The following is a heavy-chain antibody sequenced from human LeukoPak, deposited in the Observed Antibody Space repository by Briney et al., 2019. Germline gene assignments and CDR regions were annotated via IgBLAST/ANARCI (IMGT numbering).Heavy chain of an antibody. J-gene: IGHJ4*02. CDR3: AKWNGGRYHFAS. CDR2: VSNSGSGST. CDR1: GGSVSGSY. V-gene: IGHV4-59*02. Sequence: SETLSLTCTVSGGSVSGSYWNWLRQPPGEGLEWIGYVSNSGSGSTKYNPTLESRVTMSVETSKNQFSLKLSSVTAADTAVYYCAKWNGGRYHFASWGQGTLVTVSS. D-gene: IGHD1-26*01.